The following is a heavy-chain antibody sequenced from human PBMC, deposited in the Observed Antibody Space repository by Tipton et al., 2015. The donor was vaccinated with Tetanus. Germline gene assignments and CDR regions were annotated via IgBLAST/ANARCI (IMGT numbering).Heavy chain of an antibody. CDR1: GFSFEDYG. J-gene: IGHJ2*01. D-gene: IGHD6-6*01. CDR3: ARVWGRGQLVTKPNWYFDL. CDR2: ISSSGSTI. V-gene: IGHV3-11*01. Sequence: SLRLSCEASGFSFEDYGMSWVRQVPGKGLEWVSYISSSGSTIYYADSVKGRFTISRDNAKNSLSLQVNSLRAEDTAVYYCARVWGRGQLVTKPNWYFDLWGRGTLVTVSS.